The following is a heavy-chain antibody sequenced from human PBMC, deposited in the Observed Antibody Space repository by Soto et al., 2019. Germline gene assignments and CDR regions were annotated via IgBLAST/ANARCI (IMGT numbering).Heavy chain of an antibody. Sequence: SETLSLTCAVYGGAFSGYYCIFIRHPPCKGLEWIVEINHSGSTNYNPSLKSRVTISVDTSKNQFSLKLSSVTAADTAVYYCARDSYYDYVWGSYRNGMDVWGQGTTVTVSS. J-gene: IGHJ6*02. V-gene: IGHV4-34*01. CDR3: ARDSYYDYVWGSYRNGMDV. CDR2: INHSGST. CDR1: GGAFSGYY. D-gene: IGHD3-16*02.